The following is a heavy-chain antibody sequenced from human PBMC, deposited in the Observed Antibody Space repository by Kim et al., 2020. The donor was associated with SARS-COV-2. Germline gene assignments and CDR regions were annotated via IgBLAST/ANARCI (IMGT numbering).Heavy chain of an antibody. J-gene: IGHJ5*02. CDR2: ISAYNGNT. V-gene: IGHV1-18*01. Sequence: ASVKVSCKASGYTFTSYGISWVRQAPGQGLEWMGWISAYNGNTNYAQKLQGRVTMTTDTSTSTAYMELRSLRSDDTAVYYCARDPLPITMVRGVIIKGGGIDPWGQGTLVTVSS. CDR1: GYTFTSYG. CDR3: ARDPLPITMVRGVIIKGGGIDP. D-gene: IGHD3-10*01.